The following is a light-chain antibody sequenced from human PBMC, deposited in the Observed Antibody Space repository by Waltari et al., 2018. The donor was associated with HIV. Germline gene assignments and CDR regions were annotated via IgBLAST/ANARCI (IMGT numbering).Light chain of an antibody. Sequence: QSALTQPASVSGSPGQSLTIPCTGTSSDVGLYYSFSWYQPHPGKAPKLMIYEVSHRPSGVSNRFSGSKSGNTASLTISGLQAEDEADYYCSSYTGSSTLYVFGTGTKVTVL. CDR3: SSYTGSSTLYV. V-gene: IGLV2-14*01. J-gene: IGLJ1*01. CDR1: SSDVGLYYS. CDR2: EVS.